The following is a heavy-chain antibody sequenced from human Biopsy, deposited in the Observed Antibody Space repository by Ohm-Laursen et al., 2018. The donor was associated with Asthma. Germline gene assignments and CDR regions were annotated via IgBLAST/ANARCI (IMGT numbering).Heavy chain of an antibody. V-gene: IGHV3-23*01. J-gene: IGHJ4*02. CDR3: ATFPYGDYLPLDY. D-gene: IGHD4-17*01. Sequence: SLRLSCSASGFTFSSYAMRWVRQAPGKGLEWVSVISGSGGSTHYADAVKGRFTISRDHSKNTLYLQMNSLRAEDTAVYYCATFPYGDYLPLDYWGQGTLVTVSS. CDR1: GFTFSSYA. CDR2: ISGSGGST.